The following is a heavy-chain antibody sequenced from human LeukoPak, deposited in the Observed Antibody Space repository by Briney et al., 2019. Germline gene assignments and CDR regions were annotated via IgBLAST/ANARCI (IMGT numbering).Heavy chain of an antibody. J-gene: IGHJ6*03. D-gene: IGHD2/OR15-2a*01. Sequence: SETLSLTCTVSGGSISSYYWSWIRQPAGKGLEWIGRIYTSGNTNYNPSLKSRVTVSVDTSKNQFSLRLSSVTAADTAVYYCARELGTTSRYYMDVWGKGTTVTVSS. CDR3: ARELGTTSRYYMDV. CDR2: IYTSGNT. V-gene: IGHV4-4*07. CDR1: GGSISSYY.